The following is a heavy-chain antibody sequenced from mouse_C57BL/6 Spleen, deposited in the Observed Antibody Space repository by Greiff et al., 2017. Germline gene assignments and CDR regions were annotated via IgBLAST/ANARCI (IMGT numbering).Heavy chain of an antibody. V-gene: IGHV1-64*01. CDR3: ATKGNYEAWFAY. CDR2: IHPNSGST. J-gene: IGHJ3*01. D-gene: IGHD1-1*01. CDR1: GYTFTSYW. Sequence: QVQLKQPGAELVKPGASVKLSCKASGYTFTSYWMHWVKQRPGQGLEWIGMIHPNSGSTNYNEKFKSKATLTVDKSSSTAYMQLSSLTSEDSAVYYCATKGNYEAWFAYWGQGTLVTVSA.